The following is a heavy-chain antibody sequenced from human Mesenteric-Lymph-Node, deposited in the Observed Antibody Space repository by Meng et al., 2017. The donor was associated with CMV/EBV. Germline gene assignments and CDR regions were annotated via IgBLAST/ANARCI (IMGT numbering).Heavy chain of an antibody. CDR1: GFSFSSYG. Sequence: GGSLRLSCAASGFSFSSYGMHWVRQSPGKGLEWVAAIWHDGSIKHYGDSVKGRFIISRDNSENILHLEMNSLRAEDTGLYYCARPPNTYYWYFDLWGPGTLVTVSS. CDR3: ARPPNTYYWYFDL. V-gene: IGHV3-33*01. CDR2: IWHDGSIK. J-gene: IGHJ2*01.